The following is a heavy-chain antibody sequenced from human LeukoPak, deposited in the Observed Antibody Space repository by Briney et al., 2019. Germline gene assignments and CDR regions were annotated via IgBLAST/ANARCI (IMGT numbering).Heavy chain of an antibody. CDR2: INGGGAYT. D-gene: IGHD6-13*01. Sequence: GGSLRLSCAASVFTFSTYAMSWVRQAPGKGLEWVSTINGGGAYTYYADSVKGRFTISRDNSKNTLYLQMTSLTAEDTAIYYCANSIAAARGYYFDYWGQGTLVTVSS. V-gene: IGHV3-23*01. CDR3: ANSIAAARGYYFDY. J-gene: IGHJ4*02. CDR1: VFTFSTYA.